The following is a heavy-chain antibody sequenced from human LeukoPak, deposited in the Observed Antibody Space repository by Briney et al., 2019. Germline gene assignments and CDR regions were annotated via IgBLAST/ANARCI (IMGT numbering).Heavy chain of an antibody. Sequence: SGTLSLTCAVSGGSISRSNWWSWVRQPPGKGLEWIGEIYHSGSTNYNPSLKSRVTISVDKSKNQFSLKLSSVTAADTAVYYCARRRYFDWLLSAFDIWGQGTMVTVSS. J-gene: IGHJ3*02. D-gene: IGHD3-9*01. CDR2: IYHSGST. CDR3: ARRRYFDWLLSAFDI. V-gene: IGHV4-4*02. CDR1: GGSISRSNW.